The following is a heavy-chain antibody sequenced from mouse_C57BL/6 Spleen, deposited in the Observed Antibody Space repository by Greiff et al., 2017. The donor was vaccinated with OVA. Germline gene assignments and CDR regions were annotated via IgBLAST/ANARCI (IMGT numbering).Heavy chain of an antibody. Sequence: QVQLQQPGAELVKPGASVKLSCKASGYTFTSYWMHWVKQRPGQGLEWIGMIHPNSGSTNYNEKFKRKATLTVDKSSSTAYMQLSSLTSEDSAVYYCARGEVTTAMDYWGQGTSVTVSS. CDR1: GYTFTSYW. CDR3: ARGEVTTAMDY. V-gene: IGHV1-64*01. J-gene: IGHJ4*01. CDR2: IHPNSGST. D-gene: IGHD2-2*01.